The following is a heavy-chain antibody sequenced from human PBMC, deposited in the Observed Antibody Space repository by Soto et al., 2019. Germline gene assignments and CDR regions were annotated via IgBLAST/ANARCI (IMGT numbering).Heavy chain of an antibody. D-gene: IGHD2-8*01. CDR3: ARDAVDFTNGVCYTAYYYGMDV. CDR2: INPNSGGT. V-gene: IGHV1-2*02. CDR1: GYTFTGYY. J-gene: IGHJ6*02. Sequence: ASVKVSCKASGYTFTGYYMHWVRQAPGQGLEWMGWINPNSGGTNYAQKFQGRVTMTRDTSISTAYMELSRLRSDDTAVYYCARDAVDFTNGVCYTAYYYGMDVWGQGTKVTV.